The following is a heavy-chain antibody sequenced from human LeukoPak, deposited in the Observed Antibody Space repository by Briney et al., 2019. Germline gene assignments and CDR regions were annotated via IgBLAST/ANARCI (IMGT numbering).Heavy chain of an antibody. CDR1: GGSISSGGYY. CDR2: IYYSGST. J-gene: IGHJ4*02. V-gene: IGHV4-31*03. Sequence: SETLSLTCPVSGGSISSGGYYWSRIRQHPGKGLEWIGYIYYSGSTFYNPSLKSRITISVDTSKNQSSLKLNSVTAADTAVYYCAREGGYCGGDCYSDYWGQGTLVTVSS. D-gene: IGHD2-21*02. CDR3: AREGGYCGGDCYSDY.